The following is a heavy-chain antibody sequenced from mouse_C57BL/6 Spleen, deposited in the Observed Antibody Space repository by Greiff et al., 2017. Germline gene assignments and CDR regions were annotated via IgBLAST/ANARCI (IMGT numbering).Heavy chain of an antibody. Sequence: QVQLQQPGAELVRPGSSVKLSCKASGYTFTSYWMHWVKQRPIQGLEWIGNIDPSDSETHYNQKFQAKATLTVDKSSSTAYMQLSSLTSEDSAVYYSARRYSNYLYFFDYWGQGTTLTVAS. D-gene: IGHD2-5*01. CDR1: GYTFTSYW. J-gene: IGHJ2*01. CDR2: IDPSDSET. CDR3: ARRYSNYLYFFDY. V-gene: IGHV1-52*01.